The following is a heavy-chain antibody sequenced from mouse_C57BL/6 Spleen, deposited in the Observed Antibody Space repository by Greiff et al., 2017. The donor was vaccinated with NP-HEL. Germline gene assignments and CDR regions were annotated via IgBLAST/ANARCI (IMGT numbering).Heavy chain of an antibody. CDR2: ISDGGSYT. Sequence: EVQLQESGGGLVKPGGSLKLSCAASGFTFSSYAMSWVRQTPEKRLEWVATISDGGSYTYYPDNVKGRFTISRDNAKNNLYLQMSHLKSEDTAMYYCARDYYGYDGDYAMDYWGQGTSVTVSS. CDR3: ARDYYGYDGDYAMDY. V-gene: IGHV5-4*01. CDR1: GFTFSSYA. D-gene: IGHD2-2*01. J-gene: IGHJ4*01.